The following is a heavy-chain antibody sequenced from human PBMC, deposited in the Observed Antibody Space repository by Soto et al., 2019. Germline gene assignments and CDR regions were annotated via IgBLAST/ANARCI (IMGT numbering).Heavy chain of an antibody. CDR2: INHSGST. J-gene: IGHJ5*02. CDR1: GGSFSGYY. D-gene: IGHD4-17*01. V-gene: IGHV4-34*01. CDR3: AGGDWGDYAGFCFAP. Sequence: SETLSLTCAVYGGSFSGYYWSWIRQPPGKGLEWIGEINHSGSTNYNPSLKSRVTISVDTSKNQFSLKLSSVTAADTAVYYCAGGDWGDYAGFCFAPGGRGTLVTVSS.